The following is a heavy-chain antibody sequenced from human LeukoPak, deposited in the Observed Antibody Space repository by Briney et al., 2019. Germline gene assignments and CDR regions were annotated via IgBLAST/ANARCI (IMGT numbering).Heavy chain of an antibody. D-gene: IGHD6-6*01. CDR3: AKRVAYTSSSVYFDY. V-gene: IGHV3-23*01. CDR1: GFTFSSYG. CDR2: ISDDGRST. J-gene: IGHJ4*02. Sequence: GVSLRLSCAASGFTFSSYGMSWVRQDPGKGLEWVSSISDDGRSTYYADSVKGRFTISKDNSKNTMYLQMNNLRVEDTAIYYCAKRVAYTSSSVYFDYWGQGTLVTVSS.